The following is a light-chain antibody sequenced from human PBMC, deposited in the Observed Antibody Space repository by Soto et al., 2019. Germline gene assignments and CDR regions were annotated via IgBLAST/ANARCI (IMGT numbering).Light chain of an antibody. CDR2: DAS. CDR3: QKYNSYLWT. Sequence: DIQMTQSPTTLSASVGDRVTITCRASQSISSWLAWYQQKPGKAPKLLIYDASSLESGVPSRFSGSGSGTEFTLTISSLQPDDFATYYCQKYNSYLWTFGQGTKVDI. CDR1: QSISSW. V-gene: IGKV1-5*01. J-gene: IGKJ1*01.